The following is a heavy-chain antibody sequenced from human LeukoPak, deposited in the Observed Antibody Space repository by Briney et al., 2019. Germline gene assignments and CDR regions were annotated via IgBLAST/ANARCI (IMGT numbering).Heavy chain of an antibody. V-gene: IGHV7-4-1*02. CDR2: INTNTGNP. Sequence: ASVKVSCKASGYTFTGYYMHWVRQAPGQGLEWMGWINTNTGNPTYAQGFTGRFVFSLDTSVSTAYLQISSLKAEDTAVYYCAIGGELRYFDWLPDAFDIWGQGTMVTVSS. J-gene: IGHJ3*02. D-gene: IGHD3-9*01. CDR1: GYTFTGYY. CDR3: AIGGELRYFDWLPDAFDI.